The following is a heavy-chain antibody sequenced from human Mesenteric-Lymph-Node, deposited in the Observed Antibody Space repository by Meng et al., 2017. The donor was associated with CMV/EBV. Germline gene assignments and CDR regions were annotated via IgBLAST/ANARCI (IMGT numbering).Heavy chain of an antibody. CDR2: ISGRGSSM. J-gene: IGHJ4*02. CDR3: VRYYYYDSSGSYPYFDY. D-gene: IGHD3-22*01. Sequence: LSLTCGVSGFTFSNYAMTWVRQAPGKGLEWVSIISGRGSSMYYADSVRGRFTISRDNAKNTLYLQMNSLRAEDTAVYYCVRYYYYDSSGSYPYFDYWGQGTLVTVSS. V-gene: IGHV3-23*01. CDR1: GFTFSNYA.